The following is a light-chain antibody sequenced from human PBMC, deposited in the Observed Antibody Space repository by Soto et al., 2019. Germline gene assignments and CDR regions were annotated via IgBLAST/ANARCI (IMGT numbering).Light chain of an antibody. J-gene: IGKJ2*01. V-gene: IGKV3-15*01. CDR3: HQFVGSQGYT. CDR1: RSVSSN. CDR2: GAS. Sequence: EIVMTQSPVTLSVSLGERATLSCRASRSVSSNLAWYQQKLCQAPRLLIYGASTRATGMPARFSGSGSGTEFTLTISILQSEDSAVYYCHQFVGSQGYTFGQGTKMEIK.